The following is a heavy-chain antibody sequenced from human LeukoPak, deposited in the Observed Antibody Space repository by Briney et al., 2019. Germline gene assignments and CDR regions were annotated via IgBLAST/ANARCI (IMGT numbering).Heavy chain of an antibody. CDR2: ISSSSRTI. J-gene: IGHJ4*02. Sequence: GGSLRLSCAASGFTFSSYSMNWVRQAPGKGLEWASYISSSSRTINYADSVKGRFTISRDNAKNSLYLQMNSLRAEDTAVYYCARDFHRRLYDSSGYYPYWGQGTLVTVSS. D-gene: IGHD3-22*01. V-gene: IGHV3-48*01. CDR3: ARDFHRRLYDSSGYYPY. CDR1: GFTFSSYS.